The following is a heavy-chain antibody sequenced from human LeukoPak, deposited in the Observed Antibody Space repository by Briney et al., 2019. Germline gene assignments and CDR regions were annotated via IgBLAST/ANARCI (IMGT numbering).Heavy chain of an antibody. D-gene: IGHD2-2*01. CDR2: FDPEDGET. CDR3: ATVRYHVVVPAADAFDI. J-gene: IGHJ3*02. CDR1: GYTLTELS. V-gene: IGHV1-24*01. Sequence: GASVEVSCKVSGYTLTELSMHWVRQAPGKGLEWMGGFDPEDGETIYAQKFQGRVTMTEDTSTDTAYMELSSLRSEDTAVYYCATVRYHVVVPAADAFDIWGQGTMVTVSS.